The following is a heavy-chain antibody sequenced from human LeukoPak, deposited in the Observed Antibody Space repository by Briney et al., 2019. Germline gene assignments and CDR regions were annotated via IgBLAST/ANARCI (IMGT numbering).Heavy chain of an antibody. CDR3: ARDQVGSGMGYYDY. J-gene: IGHJ4*02. D-gene: IGHD3-10*01. Sequence: PSETLSLTCTVSGGSISSYYWSWIRQPPGKGLEWIGYIYYSGSTNYNPSLKSRVTISVDTSKNQFSLKLSPVTAADTAVYYCARDQVGSGMGYYDYWGQGTLVTVSS. V-gene: IGHV4-59*01. CDR1: GGSISSYY. CDR2: IYYSGST.